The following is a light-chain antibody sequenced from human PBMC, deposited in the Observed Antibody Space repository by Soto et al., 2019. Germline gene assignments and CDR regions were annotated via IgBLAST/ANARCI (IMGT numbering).Light chain of an antibody. J-gene: IGKJ4*01. V-gene: IGKV1-39*01. CDR2: ATS. CDR3: QESYNSPAVS. Sequence: DIQMSQSPSSLSASLGDRVTITCRASQNIDNYLNWYQHKPGKAPKLLIYATSTLQSGVPARFSGSGSGTEVTLTISTLQSEDFATYFCQESYNSPAVSFGGGTKVDIK. CDR1: QNIDNY.